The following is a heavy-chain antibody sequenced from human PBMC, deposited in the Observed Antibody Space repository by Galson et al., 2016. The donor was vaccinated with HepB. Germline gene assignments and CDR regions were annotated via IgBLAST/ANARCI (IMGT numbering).Heavy chain of an antibody. D-gene: IGHD6-13*01. CDR1: GGSMSYYY. CDR3: ARRASSGISFDY. J-gene: IGHJ4*02. CDR2: IFYSGSI. V-gene: IGHV4-59*01. Sequence: ETLSLTCTVSGGSMSYYYWSWIRQPPGKGLEWIGYIFYSGSINYNPSLKIRLTISVDTSKSQFSLNLRSVTAADTAVYYWARRASSGISFDYWGQGTLVTVSS.